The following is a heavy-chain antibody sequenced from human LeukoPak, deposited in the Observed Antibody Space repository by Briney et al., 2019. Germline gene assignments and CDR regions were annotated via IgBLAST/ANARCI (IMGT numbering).Heavy chain of an antibody. J-gene: IGHJ6*03. Sequence: GGSLRLSCAASGFTFSDYYMSWIRQAPGKGLEWVSCISSSGSTIYYADSVKGRFTISRDNAKNSLYLQMNSLRAEDTAVYYCARLVVVAATGGYYMDVWGKGTTVTVSS. D-gene: IGHD2-15*01. CDR1: GFTFSDYY. V-gene: IGHV3-11*01. CDR3: ARLVVVAATGGYYMDV. CDR2: ISSSGSTI.